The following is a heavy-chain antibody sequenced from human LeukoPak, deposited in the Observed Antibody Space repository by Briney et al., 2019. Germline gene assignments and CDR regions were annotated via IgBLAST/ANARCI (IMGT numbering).Heavy chain of an antibody. CDR1: GGSISSYY. CDR2: IYYSGST. V-gene: IGHV4-59*08. Sequence: PSETLSLTCTVSGGSISSYYWSWIRQPPGKGLEWIGYIYYSGSTNYNPSLKSRVTISVGTSKNQFSLKLSSVTAADTAVYYCARHSAGAAAGTFDYWGQGTLVTVSP. D-gene: IGHD6-13*01. CDR3: ARHSAGAAAGTFDY. J-gene: IGHJ4*02.